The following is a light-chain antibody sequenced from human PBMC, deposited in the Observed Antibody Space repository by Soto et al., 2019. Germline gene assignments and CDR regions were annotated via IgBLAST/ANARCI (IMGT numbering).Light chain of an antibody. J-gene: IGKJ3*01. CDR2: GAS. CDR3: QKHNGAPFT. Sequence: DFQMTQSPPSLSASVGDRVTITCRASQGFSTYLAWYQQKPGKVPKLLISGASTLQSGVTSRFSGTGSGTDFTLTISNLQPEDVATYYCQKHNGAPFTFGPGTKVDIK. CDR1: QGFSTY. V-gene: IGKV1-27*01.